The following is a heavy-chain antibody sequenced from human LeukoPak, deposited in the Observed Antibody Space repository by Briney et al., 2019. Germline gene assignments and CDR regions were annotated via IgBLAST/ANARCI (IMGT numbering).Heavy chain of an antibody. CDR1: GYTFTSYG. CDR2: ISSYNANT. J-gene: IGHJ4*02. V-gene: IGHV1-18*01. Sequence: AXVKVSCKASGYTFTSYGISWVRQAPGQGLEGMGWISSYNANTHYAQNLQARVTITTDTSTSTVYMELRSLSSDDTAVYYCARIAVAGSFDYWGQGTLVTVSS. CDR3: ARIAVAGSFDY. D-gene: IGHD6-19*01.